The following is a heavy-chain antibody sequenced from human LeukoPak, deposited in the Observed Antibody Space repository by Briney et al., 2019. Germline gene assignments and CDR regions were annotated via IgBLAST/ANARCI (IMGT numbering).Heavy chain of an antibody. J-gene: IGHJ4*02. D-gene: IGHD2-21*01. CDR1: GFTLTNYS. V-gene: IGHV3-48*02. Sequence: PGGSLRLSCAASGFTLTNYSMNWVRQAPGKGLEWLSYIWGTTIKYADSVKGRFTISRDSVKNSLYLQMNSLRDEDTALYYCARDHMCAFDHWGQGILVTVSS. CDR3: ARDHMCAFDH. CDR2: IWGTTI.